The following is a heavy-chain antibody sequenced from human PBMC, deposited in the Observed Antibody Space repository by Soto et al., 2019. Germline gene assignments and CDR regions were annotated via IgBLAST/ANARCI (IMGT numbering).Heavy chain of an antibody. V-gene: IGHV5-10-1*01. Sequence: PGESLKISCKGSGYSFTSYWISWVRQMPGKGLEWMGRIDPSDSYTNYSPSFQGHVTISADKSISTAYLQWSSLKASDTAMYYCARVYGDYGSYYYYGMDVWGQGTTVTVSS. CDR2: IDPSDSYT. D-gene: IGHD4-17*01. J-gene: IGHJ6*02. CDR1: GYSFTSYW. CDR3: ARVYGDYGSYYYYGMDV.